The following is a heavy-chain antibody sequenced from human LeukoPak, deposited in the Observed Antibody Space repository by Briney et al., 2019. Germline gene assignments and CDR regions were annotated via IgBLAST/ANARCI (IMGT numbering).Heavy chain of an antibody. CDR3: AREYGSGSHTHYYYYMDV. Sequence: SVKVSCKASVYTFTSYGISWVRQAPGQGLGWMGWLSAYNGNTNYTQKLQGRVTMTTDTYTSTAYMELRSLRSGDTAVYYCAREYGSGSHTHYYYYMDVWGKGTTVTISS. CDR1: VYTFTSYG. V-gene: IGHV1-18*01. J-gene: IGHJ6*03. CDR2: LSAYNGNT. D-gene: IGHD3-10*01.